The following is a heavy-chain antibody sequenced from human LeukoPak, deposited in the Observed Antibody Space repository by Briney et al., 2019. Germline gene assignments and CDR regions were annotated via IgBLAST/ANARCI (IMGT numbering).Heavy chain of an antibody. D-gene: IGHD3-10*01. J-gene: IGHJ4*02. CDR1: GYSISSGYY. CDR3: ARLEGVDY. CDR2: IYHSGST. V-gene: IGHV4-38-2*01. Sequence: SETLSLTCAVSGYSISSGYYWGWIRQPPGKGLEWIGSIYHSGSTYHNPSLKSRVTISVGTSKNQFSLKLSSVTAADTAVYYCARLEGVDYWGQGTLVTVSS.